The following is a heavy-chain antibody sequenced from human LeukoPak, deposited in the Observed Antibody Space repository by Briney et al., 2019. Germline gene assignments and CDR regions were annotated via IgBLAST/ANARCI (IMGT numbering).Heavy chain of an antibody. CDR1: GFTFSRHS. CDR2: ISSSGSSTI. J-gene: IGHJ4*02. Sequence: PGGSLRLSCAASGFTFSRHSMNWVRQAPGKGLVWVSYISSSGSSTIHYADSVKGRFTISRDNSKNTLYLQMNSLRAEDTAVYYCAKDAYYYDSSGYYPLDYWGQGTLVTVSS. D-gene: IGHD3-22*01. V-gene: IGHV3-48*01. CDR3: AKDAYYYDSSGYYPLDY.